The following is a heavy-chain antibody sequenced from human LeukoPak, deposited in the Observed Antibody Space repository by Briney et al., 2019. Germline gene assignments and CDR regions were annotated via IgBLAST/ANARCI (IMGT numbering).Heavy chain of an antibody. CDR3: ARGYCSGISCYQLDS. CDR2: IYSSGRT. V-gene: IGHV4-4*07. D-gene: IGHD2-2*01. J-gene: IGHJ4*02. CDR1: GGSFSSYY. Sequence: SETLSLTCTVSGGSFSSYYWTWVRRPAGKGLEWIGRIYSSGRTNYNPSLKSRVAMSVDTSKNQFPLKLTSVTAADTAVYFCARGYCSGISCYQLDSWGQGTLVTVSS.